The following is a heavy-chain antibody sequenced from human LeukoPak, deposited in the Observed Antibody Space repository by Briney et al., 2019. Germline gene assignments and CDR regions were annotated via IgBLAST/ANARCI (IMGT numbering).Heavy chain of an antibody. CDR2: IYHSGST. Sequence: SETLSLTCTVSGYSISSGYYWGWIRQPPGKGLEWIGSIYHSGSTYYNPSLKSRVTISVDTSKNQFSLKLSSVTAADTAVYYCARDSGTAGYYYYGMDVWGQGTTVTVSS. CDR1: GYSISSGYY. D-gene: IGHD6-13*01. J-gene: IGHJ6*02. CDR3: ARDSGTAGYYYYGMDV. V-gene: IGHV4-38-2*02.